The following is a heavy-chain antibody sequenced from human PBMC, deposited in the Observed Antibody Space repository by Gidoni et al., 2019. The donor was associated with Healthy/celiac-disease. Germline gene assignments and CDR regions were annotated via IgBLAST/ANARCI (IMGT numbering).Heavy chain of an antibody. J-gene: IGHJ4*02. CDR1: GFTFSSYG. CDR2: IWYDGSNK. V-gene: IGHV3-33*01. CDR3: ARDDDNWNPVGAAYDY. Sequence: QVQLVESGGGVVQPGRSLRLSCAASGFTFSSYGMHWVRQAPGKGLEWVAVIWYDGSNKYYADSVKGRFTISRDNSKNTLYLQMNSLRAEDTAVYYCARDDDNWNPVGAAYDYWGQGTLVTVSS. D-gene: IGHD1-1*01.